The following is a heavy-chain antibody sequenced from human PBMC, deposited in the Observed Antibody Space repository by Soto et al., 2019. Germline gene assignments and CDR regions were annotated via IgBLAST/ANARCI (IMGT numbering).Heavy chain of an antibody. D-gene: IGHD3-3*01. CDR1: GGSFSGYY. CDR3: ARGDLSTSGSQN. CDR2: INHSGST. V-gene: IGHV4-34*01. J-gene: IGHJ4*02. Sequence: SETLSLTCAVYGGSFSGYYWSWIRQPPGKGLEWIGEINHSGSTNYNPSLKSRVTISVDTSKNQFSLKLSSVTAADTAVYYCARGDLSTSGSQNWGQETLVTVSS.